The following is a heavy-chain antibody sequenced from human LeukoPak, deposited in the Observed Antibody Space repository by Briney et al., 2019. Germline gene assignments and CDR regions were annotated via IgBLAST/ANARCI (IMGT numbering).Heavy chain of an antibody. CDR1: GYTFTGYY. CDR3: ARDYYDSSGYFY. CDR2: INPNSGGT. J-gene: IGHJ4*02. V-gene: IGHV1-2*02. Sequence: APVKVSCKASGYTFTGYYMHWVRQAPGQGLEWMGWINPNSGGTNYAQKFQGRVTMTRDTSISTAYMELSRLRSDDTAVYYCARDYYDSSGYFYWGQGTLVTVSS. D-gene: IGHD3-22*01.